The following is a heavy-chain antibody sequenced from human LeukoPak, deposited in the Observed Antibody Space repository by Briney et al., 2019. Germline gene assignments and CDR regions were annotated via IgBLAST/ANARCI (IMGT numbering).Heavy chain of an antibody. J-gene: IGHJ4*02. D-gene: IGHD6-19*01. Sequence: GGSLRLSCAASGFTFSSYGMHWVRQAPGKGLEWVAFIRYDGSNKYYADSVKGRFTISRDNSKNTLYLQMNSLRAEDTAVYYCVKENHRSRLYSSGWTFDYWGQGTLVTVSS. CDR2: IRYDGSNK. CDR1: GFTFSSYG. V-gene: IGHV3-30*02. CDR3: VKENHRSRLYSSGWTFDY.